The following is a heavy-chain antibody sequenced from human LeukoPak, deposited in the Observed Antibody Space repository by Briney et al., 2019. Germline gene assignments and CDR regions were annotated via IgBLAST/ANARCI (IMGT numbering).Heavy chain of an antibody. Sequence: SSVNVSCKCSGYTFTGYYMHSVRQAPSQELEGMGWINPNSGDTNYAQKFQGRFTMTRDTSISTAYMELSRLRADDTAVYYCAKPSYSSGWKYAFDIWGQGTMATVSS. D-gene: IGHD6-19*01. J-gene: IGHJ3*02. CDR2: INPNSGDT. V-gene: IGHV1-2*02. CDR1: GYTFTGYY. CDR3: AKPSYSSGWKYAFDI.